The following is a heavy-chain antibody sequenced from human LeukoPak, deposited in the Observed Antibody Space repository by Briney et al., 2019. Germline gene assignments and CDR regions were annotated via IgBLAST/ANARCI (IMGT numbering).Heavy chain of an antibody. Sequence: GASVKVSCKTSGYTFTNYGVTWVRQAPGQGLEWLGWIHGKDGHTNYGQGLQGRVTVTADTSTSTAFMELRSLTPDDTAVYYCARDIDYNVDYWGQGTLITVSS. CDR3: ARDIDYNVDY. CDR1: GYTFTNYG. CDR2: IHGKDGHT. D-gene: IGHD3-10*01. V-gene: IGHV1-18*01. J-gene: IGHJ4*02.